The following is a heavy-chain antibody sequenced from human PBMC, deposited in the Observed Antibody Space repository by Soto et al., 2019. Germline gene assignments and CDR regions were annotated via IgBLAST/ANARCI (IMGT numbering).Heavy chain of an antibody. CDR2: INPSGGST. CDR1: GYTFTSYY. J-gene: IGHJ4*02. D-gene: IGHD3-22*01. V-gene: IGHV1-46*01. CDR3: ARAGGRITMIVVVTFFDY. Sequence: ASVKVSCKASGYTFTSYYMHWVRQAPGQGLEWMGIINPSGGSTSHAQKFQGRVTMTRDTSTSTVYMELSSLGSEDTAVCYCARAGGRITMIVVVTFFDYWGQGTLVTVSS.